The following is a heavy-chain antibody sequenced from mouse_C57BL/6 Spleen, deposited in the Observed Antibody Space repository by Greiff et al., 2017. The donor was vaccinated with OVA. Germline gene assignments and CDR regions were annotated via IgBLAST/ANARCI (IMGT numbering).Heavy chain of an antibody. J-gene: IGHJ2*01. CDR1: GYTFTSYW. V-gene: IGHV1-52*01. CDR2: IDPSDSET. CDR3: AREGDPQYFDY. Sequence: QVQLQQPGAELVRPGSSVKLSCKASGYTFTSYWMHWVKQRPIQGLEWIGNIDPSDSETHYNQKFKDKATLTVDKSSSTAYMQLSSLTSEDSAVYYCAREGDPQYFDYWGQGTTLTVSS. D-gene: IGHD3-1*01.